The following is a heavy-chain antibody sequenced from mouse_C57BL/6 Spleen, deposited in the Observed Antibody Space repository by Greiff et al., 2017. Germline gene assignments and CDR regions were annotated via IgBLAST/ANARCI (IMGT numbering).Heavy chain of an antibody. D-gene: IGHD1-1*01. CDR2: ISDGGSYT. CDR3: ARDPTGVATRGYFEV. CDR1: GFTFSSYA. Sequence: EVKLMESGGGLVKPGGSLKLSCAASGFTFSSYAMSWVRQTPEKRLEWVATISDGGSYTYYPDNVKGRFTISRDNAKNNLYLQMSHLKSEDTAMYYCARDPTGVATRGYFEVWGTGTTVTVSS. V-gene: IGHV5-4*01. J-gene: IGHJ1*03.